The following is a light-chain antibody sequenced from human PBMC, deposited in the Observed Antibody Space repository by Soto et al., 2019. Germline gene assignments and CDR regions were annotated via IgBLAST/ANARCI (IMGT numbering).Light chain of an antibody. V-gene: IGLV4-69*01. CDR2: LNSDGSH. CDR3: QTWGTGIAV. Sequence: QLVLTQSPSASASLGASVKLTCTVSSGYSSYAIAWHQQQPEKGPRYLMKLNSDGSHSKGDGIPDRFSGSGSGAERYLPISSLQSEDEADYYCQTWGTGIAVFGGGTQLTVL. J-gene: IGLJ7*01. CDR1: SGYSSYA.